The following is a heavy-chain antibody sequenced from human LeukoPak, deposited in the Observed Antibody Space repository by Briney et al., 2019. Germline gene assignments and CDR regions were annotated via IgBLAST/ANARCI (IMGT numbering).Heavy chain of an antibody. CDR1: GFTFSSYA. CDR2: ISGSGGST. Sequence: GGSLRLSCAASGFTFSSYAMSWVRQAPGKGLEWVSAISGSGGSTYYADSVKGRFTISGDNSKNTLYLQMNSLRAEDTAVYYCAKEEEVLLWFGELLSIDYWGQGTLVTVSS. D-gene: IGHD3-10*01. CDR3: AKEEEVLLWFGELLSIDY. V-gene: IGHV3-23*01. J-gene: IGHJ4*02.